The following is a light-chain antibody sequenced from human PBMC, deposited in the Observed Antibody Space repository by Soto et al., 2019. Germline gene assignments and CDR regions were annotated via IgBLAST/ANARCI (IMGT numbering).Light chain of an antibody. CDR1: QSVSSSH. V-gene: IGKV3-20*01. CDR3: QHFGNSLYT. CDR2: DTS. J-gene: IGKJ2*01. Sequence: EIVLTQSPGTLSLSPGERATLSCKASQSVSSSHLAWYQQKVGKPPRLLLHDTSSRAAGIPDRFSGSGSGTDFTLTISRLEPEDFAVYYCQHFGNSLYTFGQGTKLEIK.